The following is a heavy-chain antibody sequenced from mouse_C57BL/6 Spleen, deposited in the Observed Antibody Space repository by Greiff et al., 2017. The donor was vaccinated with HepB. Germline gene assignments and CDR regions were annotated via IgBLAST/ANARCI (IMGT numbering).Heavy chain of an antibody. CDR1: GYTFTSYD. CDR2: IYPRDGST. V-gene: IGHV1-85*01. Sequence: VQLQESGPELVKPGASVKLSCKASGYTFTSYDINWVKQRPGQGLEWIGWIYPRDGSTKYNEKFKGKATLTVDTSSSTAYMGLHSLTSEDSAVYFCARSGYGSSYDYAMDYWGQGTSVTVSS. J-gene: IGHJ4*01. D-gene: IGHD1-1*01. CDR3: ARSGYGSSYDYAMDY.